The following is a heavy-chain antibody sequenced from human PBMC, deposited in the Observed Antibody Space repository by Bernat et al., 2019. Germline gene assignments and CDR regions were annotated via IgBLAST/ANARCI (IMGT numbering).Heavy chain of an antibody. CDR2: INHSGST. D-gene: IGHD2-2*01. CDR3: ARVEGYCSSTSCRDRGWFDP. CDR1: GGSFSGYY. J-gene: IGHJ5*02. V-gene: IGHV4-34*01. Sequence: QVQLQQWGAGLLKPSETLSLTCAVYGGSFSGYYWSWIRQPPGKGLEWIGEINHSGSTNYNPSLKSRVTISVDTSKNQFSLKLSSVTAADTAVYYCARVEGYCSSTSCRDRGWFDPWGQGTLVTVSS.